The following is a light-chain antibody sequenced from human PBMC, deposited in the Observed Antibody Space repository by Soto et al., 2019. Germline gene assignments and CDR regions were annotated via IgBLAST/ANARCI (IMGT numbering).Light chain of an antibody. CDR3: QQYGGSPLVT. J-gene: IGKJ4*01. Sequence: EIVLTQSPGTLSLSPGERATLSCRASQSVSNNYVAWYQQKPGQAPRLLISGASNRATGTPDRFSGSGSGTAFILVISRLEPEDFAVYYCQQYGGSPLVTFGGGTKVEIK. CDR2: GAS. V-gene: IGKV3-20*01. CDR1: QSVSNNY.